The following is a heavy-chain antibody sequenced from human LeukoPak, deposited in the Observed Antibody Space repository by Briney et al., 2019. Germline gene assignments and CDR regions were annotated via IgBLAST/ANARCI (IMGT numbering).Heavy chain of an antibody. CDR3: ARGYGSGSYLY. Sequence: GGSLRLSCAASGFTFDDYGMSWVRQAPVKGLEWVSGINWNGGRTGYADSVKGRFTISRDNAKNSLYLQMNSLRAEDTALYYCARGYGSGSYLYWGQGTLVSVSS. CDR1: GFTFDDYG. CDR2: INWNGGRT. V-gene: IGHV3-20*04. D-gene: IGHD3-10*01. J-gene: IGHJ4*02.